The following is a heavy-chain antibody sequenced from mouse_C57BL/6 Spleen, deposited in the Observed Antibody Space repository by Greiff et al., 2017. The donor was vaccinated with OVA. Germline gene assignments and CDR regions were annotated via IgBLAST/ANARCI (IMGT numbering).Heavy chain of an antibody. J-gene: IGHJ2*01. CDR2: IYPGDGDT. Sequence: QVQLQQSGAELVKPGASVKISCKASGYAFSSYWMNWVKQRPGKGLEWIGQIYPGDGDTNYNGKFKGKATLTADKSSSTAYMQLSSLTSEDSAVYFCARGDYDYHFDYWGQGTTLTVSS. D-gene: IGHD2-4*01. V-gene: IGHV1-80*01. CDR3: ARGDYDYHFDY. CDR1: GYAFSSYW.